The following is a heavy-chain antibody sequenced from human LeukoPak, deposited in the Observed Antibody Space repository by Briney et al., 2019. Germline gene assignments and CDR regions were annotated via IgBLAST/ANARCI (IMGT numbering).Heavy chain of an antibody. CDR3: TRGAGWLIDY. D-gene: IGHD3-16*01. J-gene: IGHJ4*02. V-gene: IGHV4-59*01. Sequence: SETLSLTCTVSDDSISDYYRGWIRHPPGKGLEWIGYFYNSVRSTYNPSLKSRVTISADTSKNHFSLKLNSVTTADTAVYYCTRGAGWLIDYWGQGILVTVSS. CDR1: DDSISDYY. CDR2: FYNSVRS.